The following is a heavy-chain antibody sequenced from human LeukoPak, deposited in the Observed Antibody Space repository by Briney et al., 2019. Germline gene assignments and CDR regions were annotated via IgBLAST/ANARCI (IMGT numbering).Heavy chain of an antibody. D-gene: IGHD3-16*02. CDR2: ISGSGGST. CDR3: AKIVADDYVWGSYREFDP. CDR1: GFTFSSYA. Sequence: GGSLRLSCAASGFTFSSYAMSWVRQAPGKGLEWVSAISGSGGSTYYADSVKGRFTISRDNSKNTLYLQMNSLRAEDTAVYYCAKIVADDYVWGSYREFDPWGQGTLVTVSS. V-gene: IGHV3-23*01. J-gene: IGHJ5*02.